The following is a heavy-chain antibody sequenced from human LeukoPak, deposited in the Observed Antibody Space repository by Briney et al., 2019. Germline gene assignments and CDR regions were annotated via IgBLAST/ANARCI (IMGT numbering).Heavy chain of an antibody. J-gene: IGHJ4*02. CDR2: INPSGGST. CDR3: ARARLKGPGAGRFDY. CDR1: GYTFTSYY. D-gene: IGHD1-26*01. V-gene: IGHV1-46*01. Sequence: ASVKVSRKASGYTFTSYYMHWVRQAPGQGLEWMGIINPSGGSTGYAQKFQGRVTMTRDTSTSTVYMELSSLRSEDTAVYYCARARLKGPGAGRFDYWGQGTLVTVSS.